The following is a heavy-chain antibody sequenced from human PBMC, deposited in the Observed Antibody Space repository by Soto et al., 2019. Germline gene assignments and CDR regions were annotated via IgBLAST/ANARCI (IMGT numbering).Heavy chain of an antibody. V-gene: IGHV3-7*01. D-gene: IGHD2-2*01. J-gene: IGHJ6*03. Sequence: HPGGSLRLSCAASGFTFSSYWMSWVRQAPGKGLEWVANIKQDGSEKYYVDSVKGRFTISRDNAKNSLYLQMNSLRAEDTAVYYCARDQEGPAAMGYYYYYMDVWGKGTTVTVSS. CDR3: ARDQEGPAAMGYYYYYMDV. CDR1: GFTFSSYW. CDR2: IKQDGSEK.